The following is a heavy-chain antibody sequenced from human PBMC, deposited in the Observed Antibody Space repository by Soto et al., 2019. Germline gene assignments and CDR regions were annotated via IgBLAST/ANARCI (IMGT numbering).Heavy chain of an antibody. J-gene: IGHJ3*01. CDR3: ARDYNDVLTGHFDDLDL. CDR1: GFTFSRFY. D-gene: IGHD3-9*01. Sequence: GGSLRLSCEASGFTFSRFYMTCVRQPPGKGLEWLATIKQDGSETFAVDSVRGRFTISRDNAKNSVFMEVTSLRAEDTAVYNCARDYNDVLTGHFDDLDLWG. CDR2: IKQDGSET. V-gene: IGHV3-7*01.